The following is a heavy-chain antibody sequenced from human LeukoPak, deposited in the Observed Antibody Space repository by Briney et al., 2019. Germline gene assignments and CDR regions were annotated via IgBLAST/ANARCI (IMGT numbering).Heavy chain of an antibody. J-gene: IGHJ4*02. CDR2: ISAYNGNT. V-gene: IGHV1-18*01. D-gene: IGHD5-12*01. Sequence: ASVKVSCKASGYTFTSYGISWVRQAPGQGLEWMGWISAYNGNTNYAQKLQGRVTMTTDTSTSTAYMELRSLRSDDTAVYYCARNAVATVGIQPAGTVDYWGQGTLVTVSS. CDR1: GYTFTSYG. CDR3: ARNAVATVGIQPAGTVDY.